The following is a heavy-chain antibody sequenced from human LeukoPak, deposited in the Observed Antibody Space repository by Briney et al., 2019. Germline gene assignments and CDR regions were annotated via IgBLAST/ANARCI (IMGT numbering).Heavy chain of an antibody. D-gene: IGHD6-19*01. Sequence: SETLSLTCTVSGGSISSYYWSWIRQPPGKGLEWIGYIYYSGSTNYNPSLKSRVTISVDTSKNQFSLKLSSVTAADTAVYYCARDLGLAGTDYWGQGTLVTVS. CDR1: GGSISSYY. CDR3: ARDLGLAGTDY. J-gene: IGHJ4*02. CDR2: IYYSGST. V-gene: IGHV4-59*01.